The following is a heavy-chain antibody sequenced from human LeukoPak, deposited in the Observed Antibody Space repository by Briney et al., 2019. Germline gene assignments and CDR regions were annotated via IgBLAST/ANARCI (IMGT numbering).Heavy chain of an antibody. V-gene: IGHV4-34*01. CDR1: GGSFSGYY. CDR3: ARGRPYYYDSSGYYIGFFSSYFDY. CDR2: INHSGST. D-gene: IGHD3-22*01. J-gene: IGHJ4*02. Sequence: PSETLSLTCAVYGGSFSGYYWSWIRQPPGKGLEWIGEINHSGSTNYNPSLKSRVTISVDTSKNQFSLKLSPVTAADTAVYYCARGRPYYYDSSGYYIGFFSSYFDYWGQGTLVTVSS.